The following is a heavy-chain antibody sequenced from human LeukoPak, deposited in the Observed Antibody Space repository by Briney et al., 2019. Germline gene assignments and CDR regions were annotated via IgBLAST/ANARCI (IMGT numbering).Heavy chain of an antibody. D-gene: IGHD2-2*01. CDR1: GFTFSDYA. J-gene: IGHJ6*04. Sequence: PGGSLRLSCAASGFTFSDYAMSWVRQAPGKGLEWVSVISGSYSHTLYTDSVKARHTISRENSKNTLYLKMSSLRAEDTAVYSCAKGGHCSSTDYHDGRMDVWGKGTTVTVSS. CDR2: ISGSYSHT. CDR3: AKGGHCSSTDYHDGRMDV. V-gene: IGHV3-23*01.